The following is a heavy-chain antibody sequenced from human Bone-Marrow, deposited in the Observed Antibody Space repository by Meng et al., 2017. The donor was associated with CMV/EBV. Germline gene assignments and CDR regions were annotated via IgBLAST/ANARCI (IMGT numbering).Heavy chain of an antibody. CDR1: GFTFSDYY. CDR2: ISSSGSTI. CDR3: ARDFRDPIVEVPAAATSVRFDP. Sequence: GGSLRLSCAASGFTFSDYYMSWIRQAPGKGLEWVSYISSSGSTIYYADSVKGRFTISRDNAKNSLYLQMNSLRAEDTAVYYCARDFRDPIVEVPAAATSVRFDPWGQGTLVTVSS. J-gene: IGHJ5*02. D-gene: IGHD2-2*01. V-gene: IGHV3-11*04.